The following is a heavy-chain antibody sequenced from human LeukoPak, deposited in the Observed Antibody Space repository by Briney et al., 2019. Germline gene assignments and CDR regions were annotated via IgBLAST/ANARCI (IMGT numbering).Heavy chain of an antibody. J-gene: IGHJ4*02. CDR1: GFTFSSYA. V-gene: IGHV3-30-3*01. CDR3: ARGRYSSGWYRGGFDY. Sequence: GGSLRLSCAASGFTFSSYAMHWVRQAPGKGLEWVAVISYDGSNKYYADSVKGRFTISRDNSKNTLYLQMNSLRAEDTAVYYCARGRYSSGWYRGGFDYWGQGTLVTVSS. CDR2: ISYDGSNK. D-gene: IGHD6-19*01.